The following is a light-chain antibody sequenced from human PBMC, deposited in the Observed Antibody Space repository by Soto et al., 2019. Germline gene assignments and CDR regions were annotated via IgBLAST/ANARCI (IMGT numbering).Light chain of an antibody. Sequence: QSALTQPRSVSGSPGQSVTISCTGTRSDVGGYNYVSWFQQHPGKSPKFMIYDVSKRPSGVPDRFSGSKSGITVSLTISGLKAEDEAEYYCCSYAGSYTWLFGGGTKLTV. J-gene: IGLJ3*02. CDR1: RSDVGGYNY. CDR3: CSYAGSYTWL. V-gene: IGLV2-11*01. CDR2: DVS.